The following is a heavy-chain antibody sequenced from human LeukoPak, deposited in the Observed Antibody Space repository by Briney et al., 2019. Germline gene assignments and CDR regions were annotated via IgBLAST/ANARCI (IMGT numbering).Heavy chain of an antibody. CDR2: INSDGSST. Sequence: TGGSLRLSCAASGFTFSSYWMHWVRQAPGKGLVWVSRINSDGSSTSYADSVKGRFTISRDTAKNTLYLQMNSLRAEDTAVYYCARTTYDILTGVYFDYWGREPWSPSPQ. CDR3: ARTTYDILTGVYFDY. V-gene: IGHV3-74*01. D-gene: IGHD3-9*01. CDR1: GFTFSSYW. J-gene: IGHJ4*02.